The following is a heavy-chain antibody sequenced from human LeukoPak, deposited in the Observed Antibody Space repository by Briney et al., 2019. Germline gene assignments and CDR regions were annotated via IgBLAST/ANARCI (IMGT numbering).Heavy chain of an antibody. CDR2: ISSSSSYI. Sequence: GSLRLSCAASGFTFSSYSMNWVRQAPGKGLEWVSSISSSSSYIYYADSVKGRFTISRDNAKNSLYLQMNSLRAEDTAVYYCAREAPMDYGSGSLDYWGQGTLVTVSS. CDR1: GFTFSSYS. CDR3: AREAPMDYGSGSLDY. D-gene: IGHD3-10*01. J-gene: IGHJ4*02. V-gene: IGHV3-21*01.